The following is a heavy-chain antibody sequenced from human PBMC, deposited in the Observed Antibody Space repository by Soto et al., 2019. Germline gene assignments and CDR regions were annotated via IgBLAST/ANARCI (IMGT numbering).Heavy chain of an antibody. V-gene: IGHV4-30-4*01. Sequence: QVQLQESGPGLVKPSQTLSLTCTVSGGSISSGDYYWSGNRQPPGKGLEWIGYIYYSGSTYYNPSLKSRVTISVDTSKNQFSLKLSSVTAADTAVYYCARVPTRLGYYYYYGMDVWGQGTTVTVSS. CDR1: GGSISSGDYY. J-gene: IGHJ6*02. CDR3: ARVPTRLGYYYYYGMDV. CDR2: IYYSGST.